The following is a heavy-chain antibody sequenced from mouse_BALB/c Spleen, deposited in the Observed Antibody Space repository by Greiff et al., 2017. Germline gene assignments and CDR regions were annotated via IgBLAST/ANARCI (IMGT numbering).Heavy chain of an antibody. V-gene: IGHV2-9*02. CDR3: ARGGTGKAWFAY. CDR1: GFSLTSYG. CDR2: IWAGGST. Sequence: VKLVESGPGLVAPSQSLSITCTVSGFSLTSYGVHWVRQPPGKGLEWLGVIWAGGSTNYNSALMSRLSISKDNSKSQVFLKMNSLQTDDTAMYYCARGGTGKAWFAYWGQGTLVTVSA. D-gene: IGHD4-1*01. J-gene: IGHJ3*01.